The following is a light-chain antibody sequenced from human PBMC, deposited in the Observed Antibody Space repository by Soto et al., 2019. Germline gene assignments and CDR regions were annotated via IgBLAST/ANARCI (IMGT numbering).Light chain of an antibody. J-gene: IGKJ4*01. CDR1: QSVSSY. CDR3: QQRSRWPLT. V-gene: IGKV3-11*01. Sequence: EIVLTQSPATLSLSPGEGATLSCRASQSVSSYLAWYQQKPGQAPRGLIYDASNRATGIPARFSGSGSGTDFTLTIISLEPEDFAIYYCQQRSRWPLTFGGGTKVEIK. CDR2: DAS.